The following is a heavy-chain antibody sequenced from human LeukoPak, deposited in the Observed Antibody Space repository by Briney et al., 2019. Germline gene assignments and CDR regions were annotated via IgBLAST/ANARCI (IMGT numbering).Heavy chain of an antibody. CDR1: GFTFSSYS. J-gene: IGHJ1*01. D-gene: IGHD3-9*01. Sequence: PGGSLRLSCAASGFTFSSYSMTWVRQAPGKGLEWVSYISSSGGIIYYADSVKGRFTISRDNAKNSLYLQMNGLRAEDTAVYYCARDILTGSQSRFQHWGQGTLVTVPS. V-gene: IGHV3-48*04. CDR2: ISSSGGII. CDR3: ARDILTGSQSRFQH.